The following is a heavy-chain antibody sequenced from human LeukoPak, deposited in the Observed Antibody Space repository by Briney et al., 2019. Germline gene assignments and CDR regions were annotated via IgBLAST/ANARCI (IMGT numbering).Heavy chain of an antibody. CDR3: ATSNVDTAMATLDY. V-gene: IGHV4-34*01. J-gene: IGHJ4*02. CDR2: INHSGST. CDR1: GGSFSGYY. Sequence: SETLSLTCAVYGGSFSGYYWSWIRQPPGKGLEWIGEINHSGSTNYNPSLKSRVTISVDTSKNQFSLKLSSVTAADTAVYYCATSNVDTAMATLDYWGQGTLVTVSS. D-gene: IGHD5-18*01.